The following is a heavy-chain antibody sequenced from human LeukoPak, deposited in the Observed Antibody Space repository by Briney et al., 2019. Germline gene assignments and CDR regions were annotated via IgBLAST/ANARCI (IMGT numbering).Heavy chain of an antibody. V-gene: IGHV4-4*07. CDR1: GGSISGDY. CDR2: IFPTGIT. CDR3: ARERDSSGWYGGEFDY. Sequence: PSETLSLTCTVSGGSISGDYWSWIRQPAGKGLEWIGRIFPTGITNYNPSLKSRVTMSADTSKNVFSLKLSSVTAADTAVYYCARERDSSGWYGGEFDYWGQGTLVTVSS. J-gene: IGHJ4*02. D-gene: IGHD6-19*01.